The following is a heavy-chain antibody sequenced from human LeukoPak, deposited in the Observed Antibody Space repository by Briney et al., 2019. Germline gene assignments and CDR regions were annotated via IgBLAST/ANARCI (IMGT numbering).Heavy chain of an antibody. V-gene: IGHV1-2*02. D-gene: IGHD3-10*01. CDR3: ATGVGSGSYYYMDV. J-gene: IGHJ6*03. Sequence: ASVKVSCKASGYTFTGYYMHWVRQAPGQGLEWMGWINPNSGGTNYAQKFQGRVTMTRDTSISTAYMELSRLRSDDTAVYYCATGVGSGSYYYMDVWGKGTTVTVSS. CDR2: INPNSGGT. CDR1: GYTFTGYY.